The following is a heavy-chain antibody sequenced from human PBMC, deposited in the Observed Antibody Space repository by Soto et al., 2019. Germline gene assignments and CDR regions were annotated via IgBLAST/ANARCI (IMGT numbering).Heavy chain of an antibody. Sequence: QVQLVESGGGVVQPGRSLRLSCAASGFTFSSYAMHWVRQAPGKGLEWVAVISYDGSNKYYADSVKGRFTISRDNSKNTLYLQMNSLRAEDTAVYYCARDRPGYAFWSGYSGYYYYGMDVWGQGTTVTVSS. CDR2: ISYDGSNK. J-gene: IGHJ6*02. CDR1: GFTFSSYA. V-gene: IGHV3-30-3*01. CDR3: ARDRPGYAFWSGYSGYYYYGMDV. D-gene: IGHD3-3*01.